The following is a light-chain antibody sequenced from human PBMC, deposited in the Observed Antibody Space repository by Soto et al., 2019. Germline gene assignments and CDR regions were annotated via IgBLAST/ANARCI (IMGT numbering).Light chain of an antibody. CDR3: CSYADNTDYV. V-gene: IGLV2-8*01. Sequence: VLTQPPSASGSLGQSVTISCTGTSSDVGAYNYVSWYQQHPGKAPKLMIYEVTRRPSGVPDRFSGSKSGNTASLNVSGLQAEDEADYYCCSYADNTDYVFGTGTKVTVL. CDR1: SSDVGAYNY. J-gene: IGLJ1*01. CDR2: EVT.